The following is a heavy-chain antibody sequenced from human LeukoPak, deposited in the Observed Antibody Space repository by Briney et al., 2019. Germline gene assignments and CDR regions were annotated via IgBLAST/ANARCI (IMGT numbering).Heavy chain of an antibody. V-gene: IGHV4-39*07. D-gene: IGHD1-26*01. CDR2: IYDSGST. CDR3: AREGGSYYYFDY. J-gene: IGHJ4*02. Sequence: PSETLSLTCTVSGGSISSSSYYWGWIRQPPGRGLEWIGGIYDSGSTYYNPSLKSRVTISVDTSKNQFSLKLSSVTAADTAVYYCAREGGSYYYFDYWGQGTLVTVSS. CDR1: GGSISSSSYY.